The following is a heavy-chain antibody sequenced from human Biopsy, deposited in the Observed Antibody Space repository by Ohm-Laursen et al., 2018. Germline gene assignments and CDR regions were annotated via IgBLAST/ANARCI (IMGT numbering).Heavy chain of an antibody. V-gene: IGHV3-23*01. CDR3: TKADDFWSPEGYYYYFSGMDV. CDR1: GFTFSSHA. J-gene: IGHJ6*02. CDR2: ITGVGGVT. D-gene: IGHD3-3*01. Sequence: SLRLSCSASGFTFSSHAMSWVRQAPGKGLEWVSVITGVGGVTYYADPVKGRFTVSRDNSMNILFLQVNNLRAEDTAIYYCTKADDFWSPEGYYYYFSGMDVWGQGTTVTVSS.